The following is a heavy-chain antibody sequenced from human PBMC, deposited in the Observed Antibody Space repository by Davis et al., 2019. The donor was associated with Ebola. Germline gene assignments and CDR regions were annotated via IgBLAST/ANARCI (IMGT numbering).Heavy chain of an antibody. V-gene: IGHV4-34*01. CDR1: GGSFSGYY. CDR3: ARGLTPAY. CDR2: INHSGST. Sequence: PGGSLRLSCAVYGGSFSGYYWSWIRQPPGKGLEWIGEINHSGSTNYNPSLKSRVTISVDTSKNQFSLKLSSVTAADTAVYYCARGLTPAYWGQGTLVTVSS. D-gene: IGHD2-2*01. J-gene: IGHJ4*02.